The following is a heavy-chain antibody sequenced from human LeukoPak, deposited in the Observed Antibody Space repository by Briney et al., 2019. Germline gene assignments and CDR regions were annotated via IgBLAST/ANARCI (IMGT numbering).Heavy chain of an antibody. CDR1: GFTFSDYY. J-gene: IGHJ3*02. V-gene: IGHV3-11*01. D-gene: IGHD2-2*02. Sequence: GGSLRLSCAASGFTFSDYYMSWIRQAPGKGLEGVSYISSSGSTIYYADSVKGRFTISRDNAKNSLYLQMNSLRAEDTAVYYCAKGPYCSSTSCYTNDAFDIWGQGTMVTVSS. CDR2: ISSSGSTI. CDR3: AKGPYCSSTSCYTNDAFDI.